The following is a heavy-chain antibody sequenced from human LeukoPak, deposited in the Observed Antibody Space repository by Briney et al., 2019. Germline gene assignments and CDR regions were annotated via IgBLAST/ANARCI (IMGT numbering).Heavy chain of an antibody. CDR3: AKDWGMSTVTTVDY. J-gene: IGHJ4*02. CDR1: GFTFSSYA. D-gene: IGHD4-17*01. V-gene: IGHV3-23*01. CDR2: VSGSGDST. Sequence: PGGSLRLSCAASGFTFSSYAMSWVRQAPGKGLEWVSVVSGSGDSTNYADSVKGRFTISRDNSKNTLYLQMNSLRAEDTAVYYCAKDWGMSTVTTVDYWGQGTLVTVSS.